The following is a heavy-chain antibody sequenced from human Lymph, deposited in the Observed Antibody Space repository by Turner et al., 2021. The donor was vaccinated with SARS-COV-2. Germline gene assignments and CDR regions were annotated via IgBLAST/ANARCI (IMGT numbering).Heavy chain of an antibody. CDR3: ARAPFIIVLMMYDSGYFDN. D-gene: IGHD2-8*01. J-gene: IGHJ4*02. CDR2: MYYSGGT. V-gene: IGHV4-39*01. CDR1: GGSISSSSYY. Sequence: QLQLQESGPGLVKRSETLSLTCTVSGGSISSSSYYWGWIRQPPGKGLEWIGSMYYSGGTDYNPSLKSRVTISVDTSKNQFSLKLSFVTAADTAVYYCARAPFIIVLMMYDSGYFDNWGQGTLVTVSS.